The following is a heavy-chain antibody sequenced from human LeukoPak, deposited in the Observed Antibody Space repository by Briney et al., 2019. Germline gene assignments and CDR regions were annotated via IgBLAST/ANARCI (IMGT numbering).Heavy chain of an antibody. J-gene: IGHJ6*03. CDR2: INTNTGNP. D-gene: IGHD5-18*01. V-gene: IGHV7-4-1*02. CDR3: ARMGMAHFAAMVTYYYYYMDV. CDR1: GYTFTGYY. Sequence: GASVKVSCKASGYTFTGYYMHWVRQAPGQGLEWMGWINTNTGNPTYAQGFTGRFVFSLDTSVSTAYLQISSLKAEDTAVYYCARMGMAHFAAMVTYYYYYMDVWGKGTTVTVSS.